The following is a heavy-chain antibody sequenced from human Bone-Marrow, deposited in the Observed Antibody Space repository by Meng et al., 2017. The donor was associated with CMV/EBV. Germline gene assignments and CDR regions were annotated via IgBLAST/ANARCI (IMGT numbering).Heavy chain of an antibody. V-gene: IGHV3-30-3*01. CDR2: ISYDGSNK. D-gene: IGHD6-25*01. J-gene: IGHJ6*01. Sequence: GESLKISCAASGFTFSSYAMHWVRQAPGKGLEWVAVISYDGSNKYYADSVKGRFTISRDNSKNTLYLQMNSLRAEDTAVYYCAKEGRPRRYYYGMDVWGQGTTVTVSS. CDR3: AKEGRPRRYYYGMDV. CDR1: GFTFSSYA.